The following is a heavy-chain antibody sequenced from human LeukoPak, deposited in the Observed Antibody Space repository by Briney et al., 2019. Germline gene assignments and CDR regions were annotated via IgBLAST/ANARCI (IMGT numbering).Heavy chain of an antibody. J-gene: IGHJ4*02. V-gene: IGHV2-26*01. CDR2: IFSSDTK. CDR1: GFSLSSPKMG. D-gene: IGHD4-11*01. CDR3: ARIPDTTTTVSGFDY. Sequence: SGPVPVKPTETLTLTCTVSGFSLSSPKMGVSWVRQPPGKALEWLAHIFSSDTKYYSTSLKSRLTISKDTSKSQVVLTMTNMDPVDTATYYCARIPDTTTTVSGFDYWGLGTLVTVSS.